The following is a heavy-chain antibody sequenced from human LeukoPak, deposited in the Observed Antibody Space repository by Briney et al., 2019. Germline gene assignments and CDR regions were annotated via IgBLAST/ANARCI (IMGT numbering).Heavy chain of an antibody. J-gene: IGHJ4*02. Sequence: GGSLRLSCEASGFTFSDHYIDWVRQAPGKGLEWVGRSRDKPNSYSTEYAASVKGRFTIIRDDSKNSLYLQMNNLRTEDTAVYYCARGVRCSSAWAFDYWGQGTLVTVSS. CDR2: SRDKPNSYST. V-gene: IGHV3-72*01. CDR1: GFTFSDHY. D-gene: IGHD6-19*01. CDR3: ARGVRCSSAWAFDY.